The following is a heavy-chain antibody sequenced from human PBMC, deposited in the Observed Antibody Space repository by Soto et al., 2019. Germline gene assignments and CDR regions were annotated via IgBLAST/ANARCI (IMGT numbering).Heavy chain of an antibody. CDR3: NTDSSYGTAVALNY. V-gene: IGHV3-15*07. Sequence: GGCLRLSCAASGFTFSNAWMNWVRQAPVNGLEFVGRIKRKTDGWTADYSAPVKGIFGISIDYSESTLYLEMNSLITEDRAVYYCNTDSSYGTAVALNYWGQGTLVTVSS. J-gene: IGHJ4*02. CDR2: IKRKTDGWTA. CDR1: GFTFSNAW. D-gene: IGHD6-19*01.